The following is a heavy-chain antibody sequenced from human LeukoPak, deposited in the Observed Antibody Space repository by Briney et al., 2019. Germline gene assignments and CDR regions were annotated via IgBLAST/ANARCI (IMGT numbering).Heavy chain of an antibody. V-gene: IGHV4-59*01. CDR1: GGSISSYC. D-gene: IGHD1-26*01. J-gene: IGHJ6*03. CDR2: IFYSGST. Sequence: PSETLSLTCTVSGGSISSYCWSWIRQPPGKGLEWIGYIFYSGSTNYNPSLKSRVTISVDTSKNQFSLKLSSVTAADTAVYYCARGGAKTYYYYYMDVWGKGTTVTVSS. CDR3: ARGGAKTYYYYYMDV.